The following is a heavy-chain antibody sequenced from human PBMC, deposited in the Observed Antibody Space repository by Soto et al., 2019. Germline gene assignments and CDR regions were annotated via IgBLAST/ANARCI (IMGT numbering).Heavy chain of an antibody. CDR3: AKTAVARGLDH. CDR1: GFTFSSYA. D-gene: IGHD6-19*01. Sequence: LTVSWAASGFTFSSYAMSWVRQAPGKGQEWVSAMSGSGGSTYHAGPGKGRFTNSRKNSKNTLYLQMNSPRAEDTAVYYRAKTAVARGLDHRGQGTLVTVSS. J-gene: IGHJ4*02. V-gene: IGHV3-23*01. CDR2: MSGSGGST.